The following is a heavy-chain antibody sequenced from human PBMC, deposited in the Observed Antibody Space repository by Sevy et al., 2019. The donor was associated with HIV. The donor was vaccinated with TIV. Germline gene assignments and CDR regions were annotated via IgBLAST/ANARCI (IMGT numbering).Heavy chain of an antibody. CDR2: IYYSGST. Sequence: SETLSLTCTVSGGSISSSSYYWGWIRQPPGKGLEWIGSIYYSGSTYYNPSLKSRVTISVDTSKNQFSLKLSSVTAADTGGYYCARQIQYYDFWNGYYGGGDYYYYMDVWGKGTTVTVSS. V-gene: IGHV4-39*01. D-gene: IGHD3-3*01. J-gene: IGHJ6*03. CDR1: GGSISSSSYY. CDR3: ARQIQYYDFWNGYYGGGDYYYYMDV.